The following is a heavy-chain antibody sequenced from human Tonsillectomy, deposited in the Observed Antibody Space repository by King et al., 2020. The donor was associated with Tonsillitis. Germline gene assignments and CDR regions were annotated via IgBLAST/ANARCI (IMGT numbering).Heavy chain of an antibody. CDR1: GGPISSSSYY. V-gene: IGHV4-39*01. Sequence: QLQESGPGLVKPSETLSLTCTVSGGPISSSSYYCGWIRQPPGKGREWIGSIYYSGSTYYNPSLKSRVTISVDTSKNQFSLRLGSVTAADAAVYYCARTRSYADQAFWGQGTRVTVSS. CDR2: IYYSGST. D-gene: IGHD5-24*01. J-gene: IGHJ4*02. CDR3: ARTRSYADQAF.